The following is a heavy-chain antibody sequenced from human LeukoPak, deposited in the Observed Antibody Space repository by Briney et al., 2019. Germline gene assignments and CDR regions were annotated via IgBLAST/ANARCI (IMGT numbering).Heavy chain of an antibody. J-gene: IGHJ4*02. CDR2: INHSGST. V-gene: IGHV4-34*01. Sequence: SETLSLTCAVYGGSFSGYYWSWIRQPPRKGLEWIGEINHSGSTNYNPSLKSRVTISVDTSKNQFSLKLSSVTAADTAVYYCARGVYSGSYYLPFDYWGQGTLVTVSS. D-gene: IGHD1-26*01. CDR1: GGSFSGYY. CDR3: ARGVYSGSYYLPFDY.